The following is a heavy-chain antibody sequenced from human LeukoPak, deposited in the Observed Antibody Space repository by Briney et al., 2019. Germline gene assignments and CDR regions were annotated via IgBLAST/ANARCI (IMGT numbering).Heavy chain of an antibody. CDR1: GFTVSSNY. V-gene: IGHV3-15*01. CDR3: VTDLVIKGYFDY. J-gene: IGHJ4*02. CDR2: IRRKTDGETT. Sequence: GGSLRLSCAASGFTVSSNYMSWVRQAPGKGLEWVGRIRRKTDGETTDHAAPVKGRFTISRDDSKNTLYLQMNSLKTEDTAVYYCVTDLVIKGYFDYWGQGALVTVSS. D-gene: IGHD2-21*01.